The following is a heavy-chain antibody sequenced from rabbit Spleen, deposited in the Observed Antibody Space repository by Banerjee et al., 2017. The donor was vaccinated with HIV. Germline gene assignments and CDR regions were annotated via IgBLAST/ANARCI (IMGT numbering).Heavy chain of an antibody. CDR3: AGRGSAYGYAYGL. CDR2: INAVTGKA. D-gene: IGHD6-1*01. V-gene: IGHV1S45*01. Sequence: QEQLVESGGGLVKPEGSLKLSCTASGFSFSNKAVMCWVRQAPGKGLEWIACINAVTGKAVYASWAKGRFTFAKTSSTTVTLQMTSLTVADTATYFCAGRGSAYGYAYGLWGPGTLVTVS. CDR1: GFSFSNKAV. J-gene: IGHJ4*01.